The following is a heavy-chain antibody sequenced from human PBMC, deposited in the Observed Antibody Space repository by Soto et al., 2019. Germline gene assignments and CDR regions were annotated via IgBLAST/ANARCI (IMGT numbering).Heavy chain of an antibody. J-gene: IGHJ4*02. CDR2: ISDSGEST. CDR3: AREERGDSSGWFDLR. D-gene: IGHD6-19*01. Sequence: EVQLLESGGGLVQPGGSLRLSCAASGFTFSRYAMSWVRQAPGKGLEWVSAISDSGESTYYADSVKGRFTISRDNSKNALYLQKNSLRAEDTALYYCAREERGDSSGWFDLRWGQGTLGTVSS. V-gene: IGHV3-23*01. CDR1: GFTFSRYA.